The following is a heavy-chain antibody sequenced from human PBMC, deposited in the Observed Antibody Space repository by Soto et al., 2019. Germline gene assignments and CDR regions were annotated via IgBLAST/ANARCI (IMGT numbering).Heavy chain of an antibody. J-gene: IGHJ5*02. Sequence: ASVKVPCKASGYTFTSYGISWVRQAPGQGLEWMGWISAYNGNTNYAQKLQGRVTISVDTSKNQFSLKLSSVTAADTAVYYCARAIAATPWFDPWGQGTLVTVSS. CDR2: ISAYNGNT. D-gene: IGHD6-25*01. V-gene: IGHV1-18*01. CDR1: GYTFTSYG. CDR3: ARAIAATPWFDP.